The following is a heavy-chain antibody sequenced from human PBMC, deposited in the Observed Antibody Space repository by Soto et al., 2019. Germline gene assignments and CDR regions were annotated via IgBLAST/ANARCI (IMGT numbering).Heavy chain of an antibody. J-gene: IGHJ6*02. V-gene: IGHV4-30-2*01. CDR3: DRGPYRHAMDV. CDR2: INHSGST. Sequence: PSETLSLTCDVSGCAISNGVYSWNWIRQPPGKGLEWVGYINHSGSTYDNPSLKSRVTMSVNRSKNQFSLNLTSVTAADTAVYFCDRGPYRHAMDVWGQGTTVTVSS. CDR1: GCAISNGVYS.